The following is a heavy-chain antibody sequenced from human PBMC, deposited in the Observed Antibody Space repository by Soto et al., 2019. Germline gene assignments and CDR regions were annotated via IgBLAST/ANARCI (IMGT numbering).Heavy chain of an antibody. D-gene: IGHD6-19*01. CDR3: ARGGIAVGNGMDV. CDR1: GGSISSSNW. CDR2: IYHSGST. Sequence: SETLSLTCAVSGGSISSSNWWSWVRQPPWKGLEWIGEIYHSGSTNYNPSLGSRVTISVDKSKNQFSLKLSSVTAADTAIYYCARGGIAVGNGMDVWGQGTTVTVSS. V-gene: IGHV4-4*02. J-gene: IGHJ6*02.